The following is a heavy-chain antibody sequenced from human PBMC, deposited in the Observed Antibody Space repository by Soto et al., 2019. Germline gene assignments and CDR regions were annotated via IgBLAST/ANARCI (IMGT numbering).Heavy chain of an antibody. CDR1: GGSISSSSYY. D-gene: IGHD3-3*01. Sequence: SETLSLTCTVSGGSISSSSYYWGWIRQPPGKGLEWIGSIYYSGSTYYNPSLKSRVTISVDTSKNQFSLKLSSVTAADTAVYYCARHTYYDFWSGYFGGFDPWGQGTLVTVSS. V-gene: IGHV4-39*01. J-gene: IGHJ5*02. CDR3: ARHTYYDFWSGYFGGFDP. CDR2: IYYSGST.